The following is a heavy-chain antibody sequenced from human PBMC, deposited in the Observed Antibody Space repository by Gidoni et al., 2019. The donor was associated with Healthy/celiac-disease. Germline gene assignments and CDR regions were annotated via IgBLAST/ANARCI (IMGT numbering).Heavy chain of an antibody. V-gene: IGHV3-23*01. CDR1: GFTFSSYA. CDR3: AKGPYCSSTSCYLDYYYYGMDV. D-gene: IGHD2-2*01. CDR2: VSGSGGST. J-gene: IGHJ6*02. Sequence: EVQLLESGGGLVQPGGSLRLSCAASGFTFSSYAMTWVRQAQGKGLEWVLAVSGSGGSTYDEDSVKGRFTISRDNSKNTLYLQMNSLRAEDTAVYYCAKGPYCSSTSCYLDYYYYGMDVWGQGTTVTVSS.